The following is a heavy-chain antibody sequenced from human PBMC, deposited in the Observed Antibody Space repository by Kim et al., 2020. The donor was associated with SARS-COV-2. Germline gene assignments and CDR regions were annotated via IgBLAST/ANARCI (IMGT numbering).Heavy chain of an antibody. CDR2: ISYDGSNK. J-gene: IGHJ6*02. CDR3: ARESGGNSVSYYYGMDV. D-gene: IGHD2-21*02. V-gene: IGHV3-30*04. Sequence: GGSLRLSCAASGFTFSSYAMHWVRQAPGKGLEWVAVISYDGSNKYYADSVKGRFTISRDNSKNTLYLQMNSLKAEDTAVYYCARESGGNSVSYYYGMDVWGQGTTVTVSS. CDR1: GFTFSSYA.